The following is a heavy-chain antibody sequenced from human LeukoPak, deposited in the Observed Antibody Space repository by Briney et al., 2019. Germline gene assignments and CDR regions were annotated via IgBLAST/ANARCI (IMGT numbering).Heavy chain of an antibody. J-gene: IGHJ4*02. D-gene: IGHD3-22*01. CDR2: INPNSGGT. Sequence: ASVKVSCKTSGYTFTDYYIHWVGQAPGRGLEWMGRINPNSGGTSYAQKFQGRVTMTRDTSVNTAYMEPSGLRSDDTAVYYCARVGYYDSSGYYDYWGQGALVTVSS. CDR3: ARVGYYDSSGYYDY. CDR1: GYTFTDYY. V-gene: IGHV1-2*06.